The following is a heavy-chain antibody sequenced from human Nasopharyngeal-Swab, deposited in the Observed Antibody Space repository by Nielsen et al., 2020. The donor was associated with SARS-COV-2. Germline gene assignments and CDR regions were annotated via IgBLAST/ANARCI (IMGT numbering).Heavy chain of an antibody. Sequence: GESLKISCAASGFTFSYISMKWVRQAPGQGPEWVATISHTGNTHYADSVTGRFTISRDNSKDTLYLQMNSLRAEDTAVYYCARVDYGGNLDAFDIWGQGTMVTVSS. V-gene: IGHV3-69-1*01. CDR1: GFTFSYIS. J-gene: IGHJ3*02. CDR2: ISHTGNT. D-gene: IGHD4-23*01. CDR3: ARVDYGGNLDAFDI.